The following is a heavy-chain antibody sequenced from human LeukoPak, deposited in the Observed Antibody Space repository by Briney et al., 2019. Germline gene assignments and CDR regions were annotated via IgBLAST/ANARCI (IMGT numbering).Heavy chain of an antibody. D-gene: IGHD3-3*01. J-gene: IGHJ4*02. V-gene: IGHV4-59*12. CDR1: GGSISNY. Sequence: SETLSLTCTVSGGSISNYWSWIRQPPGKGLEYIGYIYYSGSTNYNPSLKSRVTISVDTSKNQFSLKLNSVTAADTAVYYCARDPDFWSGYYNFDYWGQGTLVTVSS. CDR3: ARDPDFWSGYYNFDY. CDR2: IYYSGST.